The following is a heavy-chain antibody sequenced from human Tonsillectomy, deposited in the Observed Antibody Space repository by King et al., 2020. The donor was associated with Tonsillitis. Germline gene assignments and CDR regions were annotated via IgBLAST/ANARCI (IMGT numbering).Heavy chain of an antibody. J-gene: IGHJ4*02. CDR3: ARGCXLCLSLNYFDY. V-gene: IGHV1-3*01. Sequence: QLVQSGAEVKEPGASVKVSCKPSGYTFTSYDMHWVRQAPGQRPEWMGWIXGGNGDTKYSQKFKGRVTITRDTSESTAYMELSRRRYEDTAMYYCARGCXLCLSLNYFDYWGQXXXFTVSS. CDR1: GYTFTSYD. CDR2: IXGGNGDT. D-gene: IGHD2-8*01.